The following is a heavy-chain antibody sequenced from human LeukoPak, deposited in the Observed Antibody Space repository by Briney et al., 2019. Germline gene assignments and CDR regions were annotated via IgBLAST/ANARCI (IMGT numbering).Heavy chain of an antibody. CDR1: GYTLTELS. J-gene: IGHJ6*02. CDR2: FDPEDGET. Sequence: ASVKVSCKVSGYTLTELSMHWVRQAPGKGLEWMGGFDPEDGETIYAQKFQGRVTMTEDTSTDAAYMELSSLRSEDTAVYYCATALPTTVTTAYYYYGMDVWGQGTTVTVSS. V-gene: IGHV1-24*01. CDR3: ATALPTTVTTAYYYYGMDV. D-gene: IGHD4-17*01.